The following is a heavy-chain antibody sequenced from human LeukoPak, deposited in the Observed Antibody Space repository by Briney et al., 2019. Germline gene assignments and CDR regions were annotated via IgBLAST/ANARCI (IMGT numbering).Heavy chain of an antibody. D-gene: IGHD4/OR15-4a*01. V-gene: IGHV3-48*01. J-gene: IGHJ3*02. CDR3: AQDRSVLNRDSFDM. Sequence: SVRGPFTTPRDNAKNSLYLQMTSLRAEDTAVYYCAQDRSVLNRDSFDMWGQGTRVTVSS.